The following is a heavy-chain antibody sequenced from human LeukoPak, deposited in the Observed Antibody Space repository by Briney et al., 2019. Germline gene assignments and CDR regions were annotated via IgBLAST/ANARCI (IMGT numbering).Heavy chain of an antibody. V-gene: IGHV3-48*01. Sequence: GGSLRLSCAASGFTFNTFDMTWVRQAPGKGLEWVSYISSGSSSRYYADSVKGRFTTSRDNAKNSLCLQMNSLRAEDTAVYFCARLRYYAVDVWGQGTTVIVSS. CDR3: ARLRYYAVDV. J-gene: IGHJ6*02. CDR2: ISSGSSSR. CDR1: GFTFNTFD.